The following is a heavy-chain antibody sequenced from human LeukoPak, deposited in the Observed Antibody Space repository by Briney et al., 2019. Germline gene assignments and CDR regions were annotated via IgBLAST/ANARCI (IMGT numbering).Heavy chain of an antibody. Sequence: GASVKVSCKASGYSFTDYYMHWVRQAPGQGLEWMGWINPNSGGTNSAQKFQGRVTMTRDTSITTVYMEVSWLTSDDTAIYYCARADRLHGGPYLIGPRGQGTLVTVSS. D-gene: IGHD2-21*01. V-gene: IGHV1-2*02. CDR3: ARADRLHGGPYLIGP. CDR2: INPNSGGT. CDR1: GYSFTDYY. J-gene: IGHJ4*02.